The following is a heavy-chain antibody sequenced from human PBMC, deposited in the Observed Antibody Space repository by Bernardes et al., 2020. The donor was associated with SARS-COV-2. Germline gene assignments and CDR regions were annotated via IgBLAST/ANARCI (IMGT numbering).Heavy chain of an antibody. CDR3: AREYSNPWVPFDP. CDR2: ISSDGRST. Sequence: GGSLRLSCVASGFGFNYYWMHWVRQVPGKGLVWVSCISSDGRSTSYADFVKGRFTISRDNAKNTLYLQMNSLRAEDTAVYYCAREYSNPWVPFDPWGQGTLVTVSS. CDR1: GFGFNYYW. D-gene: IGHD5-12*01. J-gene: IGHJ5*02. V-gene: IGHV3-74*01.